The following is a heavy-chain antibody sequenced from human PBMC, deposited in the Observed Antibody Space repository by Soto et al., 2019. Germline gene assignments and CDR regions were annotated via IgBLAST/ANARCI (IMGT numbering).Heavy chain of an antibody. J-gene: IGHJ5*02. D-gene: IGHD3-16*01. CDR1: GDSVSSGDYY. CDR3: ARNPVDTYMIYWSEL. Sequence: SETLSLTCSASGDSVSSGDYYWSWIRQPPGKGLEWIGHVYFSGSTNYIPSLKSRLTMSVDTATNQFSLKLNSVTDAEMVVTYCARNPVDTYMIYWSELWGKGTQGNGS. CDR2: VYFSGST. V-gene: IGHV4-61*08.